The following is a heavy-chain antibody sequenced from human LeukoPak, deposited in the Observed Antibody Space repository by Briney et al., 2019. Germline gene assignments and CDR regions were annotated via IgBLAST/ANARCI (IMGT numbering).Heavy chain of an antibody. CDR3: ARGAYYYDSSGYPGAFDI. Sequence: GASVKVSCKASGGTFNNYAISWVRQAPGQGLEWMGIINPSGGSTNYAQKFQGRVTMTRDTSTSTVYMELSSLRSEDTAVYYCARGAYYYDSSGYPGAFDIWGQGTMVTVSS. J-gene: IGHJ3*02. CDR2: INPSGGST. CDR1: GGTFNNYA. D-gene: IGHD3-22*01. V-gene: IGHV1-46*02.